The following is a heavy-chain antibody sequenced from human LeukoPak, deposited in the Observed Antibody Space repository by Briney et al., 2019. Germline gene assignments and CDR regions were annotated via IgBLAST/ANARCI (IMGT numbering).Heavy chain of an antibody. CDR3: ARRGGYLYYFDY. CDR2: INHSGST. Sequence: SSETLSLTCAVYGGSFSGYYWSWIRQPPGKGLEWIGEINHSGSTNYNPSLKSRVTISVDTSKNQFSLKLSSVTAADTAVYYCARRGGYLYYFDYWGQGTLVTVSS. CDR1: GGSFSGYY. V-gene: IGHV4-34*01. J-gene: IGHJ4*02. D-gene: IGHD2-21*02.